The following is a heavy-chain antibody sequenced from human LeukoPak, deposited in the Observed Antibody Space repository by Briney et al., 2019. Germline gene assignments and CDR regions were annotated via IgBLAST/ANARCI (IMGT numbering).Heavy chain of an antibody. CDR1: GFTFSSYG. V-gene: IGHV3-33*01. CDR3: ASFMVAATQDAFDI. CDR2: IWYDGSNK. J-gene: IGHJ3*02. D-gene: IGHD2-15*01. Sequence: GGSLRLSCAASGFTFSSYGVHWVRQAPGKGLEWVAVIWYDGSNKYYADSVKGRFTISRDNSKNTLYLQMNSLRAEDTAVYYCASFMVAATQDAFDIWGQGTMVTVSS.